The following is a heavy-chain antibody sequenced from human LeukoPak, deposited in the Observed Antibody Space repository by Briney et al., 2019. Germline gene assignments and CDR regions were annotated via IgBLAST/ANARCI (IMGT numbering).Heavy chain of an antibody. CDR1: GGSFSGYY. CDR2: ISHRGYT. D-gene: IGHD6-19*01. CDR3: ARHGTGGDSSGWSFDY. Sequence: SETLSLTCTVSGGSFSGYYWSWIRQPPGKGLEWIGQISHRGYTYYNPSLKSRVTISVDTSKNQLSLKLSSVAAADTAVYYCARHGTGGDSSGWSFDYWGQGTLVTVSS. J-gene: IGHJ4*02. V-gene: IGHV4-34*01.